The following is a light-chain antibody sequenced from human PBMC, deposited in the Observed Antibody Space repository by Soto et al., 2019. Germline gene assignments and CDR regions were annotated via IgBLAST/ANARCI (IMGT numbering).Light chain of an antibody. CDR3: SSYSGSSNWV. Sequence: QSALTQPPSASGSPGQSVAISCTGTSSDVGGYNYVSWYQHHPGKAPKLMIFEVSRRPSGVSDRFSGSKSGNTASLTVSGVRAEDEADYYCSSYSGSSNWVFGGGTELTVL. CDR1: SSDVGGYNY. CDR2: EVS. J-gene: IGLJ3*02. V-gene: IGLV2-8*01.